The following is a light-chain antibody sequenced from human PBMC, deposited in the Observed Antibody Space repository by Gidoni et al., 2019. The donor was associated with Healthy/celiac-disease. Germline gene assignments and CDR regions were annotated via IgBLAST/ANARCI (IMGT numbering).Light chain of an antibody. CDR3: QQYDNLPLFT. CDR1: QDISNY. V-gene: IGKV1-33*01. CDR2: DAS. J-gene: IGKJ3*01. Sequence: DVQMTQSPSSLSASVGDRVTITCQASQDISNYLNWYQQKPGKAPKPLLYDASNLETGGPSRFSGSGSGTDFTFTISSLQPEDIATYYCQQYDNLPLFTFGPGTKVDIK.